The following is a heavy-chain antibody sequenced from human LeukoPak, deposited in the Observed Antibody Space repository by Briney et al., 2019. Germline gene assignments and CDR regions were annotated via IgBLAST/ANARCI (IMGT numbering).Heavy chain of an antibody. CDR1: GFTFRSYG. V-gene: IGHV3-33*06. J-gene: IGHJ4*02. D-gene: IGHD1-26*01. CDR3: AKDPNGSWSFDY. CDR2: IWYDGSNK. Sequence: GGSLRLSCAASGFTFRSYGMHWVRQAPGKGLEWVAVIWYDGSNKYYADSVKGRFTIVRDNSKNTLYLQMNSLRAEDTAVYYCAKDPNGSWSFDYWGQGTLVTVSS.